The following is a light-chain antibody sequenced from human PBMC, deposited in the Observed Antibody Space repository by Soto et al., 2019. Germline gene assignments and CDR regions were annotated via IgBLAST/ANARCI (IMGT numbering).Light chain of an antibody. CDR1: QSVSSSY. CDR3: QQYGSSPQT. V-gene: IGKV3-20*01. J-gene: IGKJ2*01. CDR2: GAS. Sequence: EIVLTQSPGTLSLSPGERATLSCRASQSVSSSYLAWYQQKLGQAPRLLIYGASSRATGIPDRFSGSGSGTAFTLTISRLEPEDFAVYYCQQYGSSPQTFGQGTKLEIK.